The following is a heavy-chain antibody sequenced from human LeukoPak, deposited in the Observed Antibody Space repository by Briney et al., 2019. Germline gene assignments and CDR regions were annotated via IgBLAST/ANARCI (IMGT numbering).Heavy chain of an antibody. D-gene: IGHD6-19*01. CDR3: ASAVAGTSGYYYYYYMDV. Sequence: SETLSLTCNVSGGSISSSYYFWSWIRQPAGKGLEWIGRIFATGNTNYNPSPKSRVTISVDRSKNQFSLKLSSVTAADTAVYYCASAVAGTSGYYYYYYMDVWGKGTTVTVSS. CDR2: IFATGNT. J-gene: IGHJ6*03. V-gene: IGHV4-61*02. CDR1: GGSISSSYYF.